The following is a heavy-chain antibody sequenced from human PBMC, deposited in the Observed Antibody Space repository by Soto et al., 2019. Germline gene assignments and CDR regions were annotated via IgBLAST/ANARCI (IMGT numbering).Heavy chain of an antibody. Sequence: PSETLSLTCAVYGASLSDNYCNWLRQPPGKGLEWIGEINHSGNTNYNPSLRSRVTISIDTSKNQLSLNLRSVSAADTAVYYCARGRGEFDPWGPGTLVTVSS. J-gene: IGHJ5*02. D-gene: IGHD2-21*01. CDR1: GASLSDNY. CDR3: ARGRGEFDP. CDR2: INHSGNT. V-gene: IGHV4-34*01.